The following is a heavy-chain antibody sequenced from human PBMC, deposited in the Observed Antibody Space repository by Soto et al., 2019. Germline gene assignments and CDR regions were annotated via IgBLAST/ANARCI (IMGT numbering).Heavy chain of an antibody. V-gene: IGHV4-39*01. J-gene: IGHJ4*02. CDR3: VRHGFRQVARPALFAC. D-gene: IGHD3-10*01. CDR1: GGSISSSSYY. CDR2: IYYSGST. Sequence: SETLCLTCTVSGGSISSSSYYGGWIRRPPGKGLEWIGSIYYSGSTYYNPSLKSRVTISVDTSKNQFSLKLSSVTAADTAVYYCVRHGFRQVARPALFACWGQGTLVPVSS.